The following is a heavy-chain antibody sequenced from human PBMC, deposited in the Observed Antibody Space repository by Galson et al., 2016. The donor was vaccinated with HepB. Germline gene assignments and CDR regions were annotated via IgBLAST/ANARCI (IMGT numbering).Heavy chain of an antibody. CDR3: ARDEGAANYYGSGSYPLYNWFDP. CDR1: GFTFRSYG. D-gene: IGHD3-10*01. CDR2: IWYDGSKK. V-gene: IGHV3-33*01. J-gene: IGHJ5*02. Sequence: SLRLSCAASGFTFRSYGMHWVHQAPGRGLEWVAIIWYDGSKKYYADSVKGRFTISRDNSENTLYLQMNSLRAEDTAVYYCARDEGAANYYGSGSYPLYNWFDPWGQGTLVTVSS.